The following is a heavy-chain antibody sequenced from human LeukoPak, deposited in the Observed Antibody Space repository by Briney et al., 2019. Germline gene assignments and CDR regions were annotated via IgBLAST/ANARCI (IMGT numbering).Heavy chain of an antibody. J-gene: IGHJ4*02. CDR2: INWNGGST. Sequence: PGGSLRLSCAASGFTFGDYGMSWVRQAPGKGLEWVSGINWNGGSTGYADSVKGRFTISRDNAKNSLYLQMNSLRAEDTALYYCARDIGWLQLGVLDYWGQGTLVTVSS. V-gene: IGHV3-20*04. D-gene: IGHD5-24*01. CDR3: ARDIGWLQLGVLDY. CDR1: GFTFGDYG.